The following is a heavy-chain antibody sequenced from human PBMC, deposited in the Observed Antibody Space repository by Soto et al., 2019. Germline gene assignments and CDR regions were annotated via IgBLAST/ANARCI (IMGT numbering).Heavy chain of an antibody. D-gene: IGHD3-3*01. CDR2: ISYDGSNK. Sequence: QVQLVESGGGVVQPGRSLRLSCAASGFTFSSYAMHWVRQAPGKGLEWVAVISYDGSNKYYADSVKGRFTISRDNSKNTLYLQMNSLRAEDTAVYYCARDKSYDFWSGSYGMDVWGQGTTVTVSS. J-gene: IGHJ6*02. CDR1: GFTFSSYA. CDR3: ARDKSYDFWSGSYGMDV. V-gene: IGHV3-30-3*01.